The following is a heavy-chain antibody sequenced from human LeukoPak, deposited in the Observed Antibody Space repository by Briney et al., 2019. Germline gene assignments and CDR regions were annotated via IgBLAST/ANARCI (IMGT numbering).Heavy chain of an antibody. Sequence: GESLKISCKSSGYSFTNYWIGWVRQMPGKGLEWMGIIYPGDSDTRYSPSFQGQVTISADKSISTAYLQWSSLKASDTAMYYCARTLRPYYYDSSGATSGYFDLWGRGTLVTVSS. V-gene: IGHV5-51*01. CDR1: GYSFTNYW. CDR3: ARTLRPYYYDSSGATSGYFDL. J-gene: IGHJ2*01. CDR2: IYPGDSDT. D-gene: IGHD3-22*01.